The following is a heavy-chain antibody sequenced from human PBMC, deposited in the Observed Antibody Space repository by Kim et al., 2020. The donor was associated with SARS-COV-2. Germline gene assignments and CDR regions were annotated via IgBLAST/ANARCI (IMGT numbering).Heavy chain of an antibody. CDR3: ARHRLLWNGYYTGFEY. V-gene: IGHV4-39*01. Sequence: SETLSLTCTVSGGSLNSDSNYWGWIRQTPGKGLEWIATIYYSGATYYNPSLKSRVAISVDSSKNDFSLRLTSVTAADTAVYFCARHRLLWNGYYTGFEYWGQGALVTVSS. J-gene: IGHJ4*02. CDR2: IYYSGAT. CDR1: GGSLNSDSNY. D-gene: IGHD3-3*01.